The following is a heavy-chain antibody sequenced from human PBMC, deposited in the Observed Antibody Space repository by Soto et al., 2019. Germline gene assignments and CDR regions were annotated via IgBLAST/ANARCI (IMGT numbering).Heavy chain of an antibody. CDR3: ARGGPYSSSEVDY. Sequence: EVQLVESGGGLVQPGGSLRLSCAASGFTFSSYWMHWVRQAPGKGLVWVSRVNGEGSSTSYADAVKGRFTLSRDNAKNTLYLPVNSLRVEDTAVYYCARGGPYSSSEVDYWGQGTLVTVSS. CDR1: GFTFSSYW. D-gene: IGHD6-6*01. CDR2: VNGEGSST. V-gene: IGHV3-74*01. J-gene: IGHJ4*02.